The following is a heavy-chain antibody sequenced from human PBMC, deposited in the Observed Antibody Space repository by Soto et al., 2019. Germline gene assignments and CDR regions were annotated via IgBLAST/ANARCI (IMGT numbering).Heavy chain of an antibody. CDR2: NLPLFNIS. CDR3: ARRRLGYGSWYCDL. Sequence: QVQLVQSGAEVKKPGSSVKVSCKASGGAFSSYAISWVRQAPGQGLEWMGGNLPLFNISNYAQKFQGRVTITADEPTITAYMDLSNLTSEDTAVYYCARRRLGYGSWYCDLWGRGT. V-gene: IGHV1-69*01. D-gene: IGHD3-10*01. J-gene: IGHJ2*01. CDR1: GGAFSSYA.